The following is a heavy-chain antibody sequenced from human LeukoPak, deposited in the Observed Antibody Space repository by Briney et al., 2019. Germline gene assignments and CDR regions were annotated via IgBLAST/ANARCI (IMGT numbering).Heavy chain of an antibody. D-gene: IGHD3-22*01. V-gene: IGHV4-4*07. CDR2: IYTSGST. Sequence: PSETLSLTCTVSGGSISSYYWSWIRQPAGKGLGWIGRIYTSGSTNYNPSPKSRVTMSVDTSKNQFSLKLSSVTAADTAVYYCARDRIYYDSSGYYYFDYWGQGTLVTVSS. CDR3: ARDRIYYDSSGYYYFDY. J-gene: IGHJ4*02. CDR1: GGSISSYY.